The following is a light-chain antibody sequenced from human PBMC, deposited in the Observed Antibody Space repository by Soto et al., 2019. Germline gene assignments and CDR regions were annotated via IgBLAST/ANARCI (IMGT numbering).Light chain of an antibody. CDR3: QQRSNWPLT. CDR1: QRVTSF. Sequence: PGERATLSCRASQRVTSFLAWYQQKPGQAPRLLIYDVSHRATGIPARFSGSGSGTDFTLTISSLEPEDFAVYYCQQRSNWPLTFGGGTKVEIK. V-gene: IGKV3-11*01. CDR2: DVS. J-gene: IGKJ4*01.